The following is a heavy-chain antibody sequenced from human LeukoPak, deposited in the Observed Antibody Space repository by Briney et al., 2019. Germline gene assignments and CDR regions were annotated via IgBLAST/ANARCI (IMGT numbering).Heavy chain of an antibody. V-gene: IGHV3-30-3*01. J-gene: IGHJ4*02. Sequence: PRGALRLSCAASGFTFSSYWMHWVRQAPGKGLEWVAIISYDGSNKYYADSVKGRFTISRDNSKNTLYLQMNSLRADDTAVYYCARGGGSIHDYWGQGTLVTVSS. D-gene: IGHD3-10*01. CDR1: GFTFSSYW. CDR2: ISYDGSNK. CDR3: ARGGGSIHDY.